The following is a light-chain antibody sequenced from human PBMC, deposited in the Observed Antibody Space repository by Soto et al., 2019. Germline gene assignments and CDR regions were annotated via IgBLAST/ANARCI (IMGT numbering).Light chain of an antibody. V-gene: IGKV3-15*01. CDR3: HHYHNVWG. Sequence: ERVMTQSPATLSVSPGERVTLSCRASQSVRSNIAWYQQNPGQVPRVLIYGASTRAIGIPDRLSGSGSGTEFTLTISSLHSEAFAVYYCHHYHNVWGFGGGTKVEIK. J-gene: IGKJ4*01. CDR2: GAS. CDR1: QSVRSN.